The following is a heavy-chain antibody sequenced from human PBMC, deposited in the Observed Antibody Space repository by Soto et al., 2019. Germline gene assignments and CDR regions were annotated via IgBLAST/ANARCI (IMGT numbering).Heavy chain of an antibody. CDR3: AKYLSGSYYFYYAMDV. V-gene: IGHV3-23*01. D-gene: IGHD1-26*01. CDR1: GFTFSTYA. J-gene: IGHJ6*02. Sequence: GGSLRLSCAASGFTFSTYAMSWVRQAPGEGLEWVSVISASGGRTYYADSVKGRFTISRDNSKNTLYLEMNSLRAEDTAVYYCAKYLSGSYYFYYAMDVWGQGTTVTVSS. CDR2: ISASGGRT.